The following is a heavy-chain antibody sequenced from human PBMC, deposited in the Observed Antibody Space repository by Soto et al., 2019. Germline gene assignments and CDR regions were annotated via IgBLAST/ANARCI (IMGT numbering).Heavy chain of an antibody. D-gene: IGHD2-21*01. J-gene: IGHJ6*02. CDR2: IYYSGST. V-gene: IGHV4-59*01. CDR3: AREGYYPLGGYYYVMDV. CDR1: GGSISTYY. Sequence: PSETLSLTCTVSGGSISTYYWNWIRQPPGKGLEWIGFIYYSGSTNYNPSLESRVTISVDTSKNKFSLKLDSVTAADTAVYYCAREGYYPLGGYYYVMDVWGQGTTVTVSS.